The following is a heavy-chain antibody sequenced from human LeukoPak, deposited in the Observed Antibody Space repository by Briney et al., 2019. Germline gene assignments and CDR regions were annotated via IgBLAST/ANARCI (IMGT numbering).Heavy chain of an antibody. D-gene: IGHD6-13*01. Sequence: ASVKVSCKVSGYTLTELSMHWVRQAPGKGLEWMGGFDPEDGETIYAQKFQGRVTMTEDTSTDTAYMELSSLRSEDTAVYYCATDRFIAAAGTAHAFDIWGQGTMVTVSS. CDR2: FDPEDGET. CDR1: GYTLTELS. CDR3: ATDRFIAAAGTAHAFDI. J-gene: IGHJ3*02. V-gene: IGHV1-24*01.